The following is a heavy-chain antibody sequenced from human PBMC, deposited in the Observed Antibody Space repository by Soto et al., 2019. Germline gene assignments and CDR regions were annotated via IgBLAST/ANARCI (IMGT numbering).Heavy chain of an antibody. Sequence: LRLSCAASGFTFRSYSINWVRQAPGKGLEWVSYISSSSGTIYYADSVKGRFTISRDNAKSSLYLQMNSLRDEDTAVYYCARTYNGNFDYWGQGTLVTVSS. J-gene: IGHJ4*02. D-gene: IGHD1-1*01. CDR1: GFTFRSYS. CDR3: ARTYNGNFDY. CDR2: ISSSSGTI. V-gene: IGHV3-48*02.